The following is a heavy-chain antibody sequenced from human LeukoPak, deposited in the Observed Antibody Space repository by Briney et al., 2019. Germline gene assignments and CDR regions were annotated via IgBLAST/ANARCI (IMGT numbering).Heavy chain of an antibody. V-gene: IGHV3-48*04. CDR1: GFTFSSHT. J-gene: IGHJ6*02. CDR2: ISSSGSTI. Sequence: GGSLRLSCAASGFTFSSHTMNWVRQAPGKGLEWVSYISSSGSTIYYADSVEGRFTISRDNAKNSLYLQMNSLRAEDTAVYYCARANYGFDVWGQGTTVTVS. CDR3: ARANYGFDV.